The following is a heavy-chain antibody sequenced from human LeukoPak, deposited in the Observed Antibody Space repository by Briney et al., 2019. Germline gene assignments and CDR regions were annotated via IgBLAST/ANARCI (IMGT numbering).Heavy chain of an antibody. CDR2: VATTGDT. V-gene: IGHV3-13*01. J-gene: IGHJ4*02. CDR1: GFTFSSYD. CDR3: ARGTTETIWSLCD. Sequence: GGSLRLSCAASGFTFSSYDMHWVRQATGEGLEWVSTVATTGDTYYPGSVKGRFTISRENAKNSLYLQMNSLRAGDTAVYYCARGTTETIWSLCDWGQGTLVTVSS. D-gene: IGHD4-17*01.